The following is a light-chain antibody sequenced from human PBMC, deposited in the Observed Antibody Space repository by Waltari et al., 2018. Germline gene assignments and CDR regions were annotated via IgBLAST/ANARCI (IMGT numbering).Light chain of an antibody. CDR3: QQYGTSPPYT. Sequence: EIVLTQSPGPLSLSPGERATLSCRASQYVSSSSLAWYQQKPGQAPRLLIYGASSRATGIPDRFSGSGSGTDFTLTISRLEPEDFVVYYCQQYGTSPPYTFGQGTKLEI. J-gene: IGKJ2*01. CDR1: QYVSSSS. CDR2: GAS. V-gene: IGKV3-20*01.